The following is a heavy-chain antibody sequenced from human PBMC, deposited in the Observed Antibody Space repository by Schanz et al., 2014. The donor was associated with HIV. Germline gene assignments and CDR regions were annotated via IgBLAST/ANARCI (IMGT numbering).Heavy chain of an antibody. Sequence: QVQLVQSGTEVKKPGASVRVSCKASGYTFIAYYIHWLRQTPGQGLEWMGWINPNSGGTNSAQKFQGRVTMSMDTSISTAYMEVRSLRSDDTALYFCARDLVDSSTWYDAFDIWGQGTKVTVSS. CDR1: GYTFIAYY. CDR2: INPNSGGT. D-gene: IGHD6-13*01. J-gene: IGHJ3*02. V-gene: IGHV1-2*02. CDR3: ARDLVDSSTWYDAFDI.